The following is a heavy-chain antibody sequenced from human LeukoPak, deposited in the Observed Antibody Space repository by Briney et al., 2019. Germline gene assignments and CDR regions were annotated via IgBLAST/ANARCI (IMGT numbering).Heavy chain of an antibody. D-gene: IGHD4-23*01. CDR3: AKAYFSGVVNGNFDY. Sequence: GRSLRLSCAASGFTFDDYAMHWVRQAPGKGLEWVSGISWNSGSIGYADSVKGRFTISRDNAKNSLYLQMNSLRAEDTALYYCAKAYFSGVVNGNFDYWGQGTLVTVSS. CDR1: GFTFDDYA. CDR2: ISWNSGSI. J-gene: IGHJ4*02. V-gene: IGHV3-9*01.